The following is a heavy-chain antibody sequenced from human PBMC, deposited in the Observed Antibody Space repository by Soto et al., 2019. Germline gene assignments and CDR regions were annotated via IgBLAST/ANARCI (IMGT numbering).Heavy chain of an antibody. V-gene: IGHV4-34*01. CDR2: VKDGGHT. CDR3: ARGQEGVVATH. J-gene: IGHJ4*02. Sequence: QVQLQQWGAGLLKTSETLSLNCAVTGGSLSGYYWSWIRQPPGKGLEWIGEVKDGGHTNYSPSLRGRVTISSDTSNNQFSLRLNSLTAADTGVYYCARGQEGVVATHWDQGSLVTVSS. D-gene: IGHD5-12*01. CDR1: GGSLSGYY.